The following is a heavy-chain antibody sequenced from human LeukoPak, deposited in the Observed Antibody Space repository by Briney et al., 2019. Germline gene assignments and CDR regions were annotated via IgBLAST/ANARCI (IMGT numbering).Heavy chain of an antibody. CDR3: ARDPGYSYGPQTYYFDY. J-gene: IGHJ4*02. D-gene: IGHD5-18*01. Sequence: ASVKVSCKXSGYTFTSNYMHWVQQAPGQGLEWMGIINPSGGSTSYAQKFQGRVTMTRDTSTSTVYMELSSLRSEDTAVYYCARDPGYSYGPQTYYFDYWGQGTLVTVSS. V-gene: IGHV1-46*01. CDR2: INPSGGST. CDR1: GYTFTSNY.